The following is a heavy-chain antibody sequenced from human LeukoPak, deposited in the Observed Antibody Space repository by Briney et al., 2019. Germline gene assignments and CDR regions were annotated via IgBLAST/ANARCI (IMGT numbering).Heavy chain of an antibody. D-gene: IGHD3-10*01. V-gene: IGHV1-69*04. CDR3: ARDFGTDGFHYYFDY. Sequence: SVKVSCKASGGTFSSYAINWVRQAPGQGLEWVGRIIPILDVANSAQKFQDRVTITADKSTNTAYMKVTSLTSEDTAVYFCARDFGTDGFHYYFDYWGQGTLVTVSS. CDR2: IIPILDVA. J-gene: IGHJ4*02. CDR1: GGTFSSYA.